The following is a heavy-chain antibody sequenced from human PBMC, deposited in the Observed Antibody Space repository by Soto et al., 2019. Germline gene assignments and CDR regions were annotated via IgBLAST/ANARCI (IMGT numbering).Heavy chain of an antibody. D-gene: IGHD5-12*01. CDR2: LNPNTDKT. Sequence: ASVKVSCKASGYTFSNYDINWVRQATGQGLEWMGWLNPNTDKTGSAQKFQGRVTMTRNTSKSTAYLELSGLRSDDTAVYYCARGIKGLPPSAFDIWGQGTRVTVSS. J-gene: IGHJ3*02. CDR1: GYTFSNYD. CDR3: ARGIKGLPPSAFDI. V-gene: IGHV1-8*01.